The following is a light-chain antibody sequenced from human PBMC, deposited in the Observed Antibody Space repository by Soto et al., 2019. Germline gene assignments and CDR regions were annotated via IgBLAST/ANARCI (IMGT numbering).Light chain of an antibody. CDR1: SSDVGGYNY. V-gene: IGLV2-14*01. CDR3: SSYTSSSTVV. CDR2: DVS. Sequence: QSALTQPASVSGSPGQSSTISCTGTSSDVGGYNYVSWYQQHPGKAPKLMIYDVSNRPSGVSNRFSGSRSGNTASLTISGLQAEDEADYYCSSYTSSSTVVFGGGPKLTVL. J-gene: IGLJ2*01.